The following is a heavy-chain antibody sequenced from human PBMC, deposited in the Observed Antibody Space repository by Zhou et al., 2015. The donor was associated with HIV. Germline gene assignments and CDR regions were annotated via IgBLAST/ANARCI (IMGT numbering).Heavy chain of an antibody. CDR1: GYTFTGYY. CDR3: ARDRKWVAYESFDI. V-gene: IGHV1-2*02. J-gene: IGHJ3*02. CDR2: INPDSGGT. Sequence: QVQLVQSGAEVKKPGSSVKVSCKTSGYTFTGYYIHWVRQAPGQGLEWMGWINPDSGGTNYAQRFQGRVTMTRDTSISTAYMDLSRLRSDDTAVYYCARDRKWVAYESFDIWGQGTMVTVSS. D-gene: IGHD6-19*01.